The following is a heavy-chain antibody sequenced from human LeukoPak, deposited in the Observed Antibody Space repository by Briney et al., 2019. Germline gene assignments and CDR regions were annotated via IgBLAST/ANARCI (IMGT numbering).Heavy chain of an antibody. V-gene: IGHV3-7*01. D-gene: IGHD2-15*01. CDR1: GFTFSDYW. J-gene: IGHJ4*02. Sequence: GGSLRLSCAASGFTFSDYWMTWVRQAPGKGLEWVANIRQDGSEKYHVDSVKGRFTISRDNAKNSAYLQMNSLRAEDTAVYYCARISCSRSSCYGVYDYWGQGSLVTVSS. CDR3: ARISCSRSSCYGVYDY. CDR2: IRQDGSEK.